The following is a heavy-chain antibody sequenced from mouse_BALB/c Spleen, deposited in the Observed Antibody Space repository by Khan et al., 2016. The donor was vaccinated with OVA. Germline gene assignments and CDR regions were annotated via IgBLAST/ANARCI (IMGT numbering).Heavy chain of an antibody. D-gene: IGHD2-13*01. Sequence: QVRLQQSGAELAKPGASVKLSCRTSGYTFTNYWIQWVKQRPGQGLGWIGEIFPGTGTTYYNENFKDKATLTIDTSSSTVYMHLSSLTSEDSAVYFCVRGYFGDYDFAYWGQGTLVTVSA. CDR1: GYTFTNYW. CDR3: VRGYFGDYDFAY. J-gene: IGHJ3*01. CDR2: IFPGTGTT. V-gene: IGHV1S132*01.